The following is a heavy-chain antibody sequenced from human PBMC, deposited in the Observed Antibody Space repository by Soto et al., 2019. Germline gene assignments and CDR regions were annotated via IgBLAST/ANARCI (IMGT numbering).Heavy chain of an antibody. D-gene: IGHD6-6*01. Sequence: ASVKVSCKASGYTFTSYYMHWVRQAPGQGLEWMGIINPSGGSTSYAQKFQGRVTMTRDTSTSTVYMELSSLRSEDTAVYYCARDLEYSSSGHYYYGMDVWGQGTTVNVS. CDR3: ARDLEYSSSGHYYYGMDV. CDR2: INPSGGST. J-gene: IGHJ6*02. CDR1: GYTFTSYY. V-gene: IGHV1-46*01.